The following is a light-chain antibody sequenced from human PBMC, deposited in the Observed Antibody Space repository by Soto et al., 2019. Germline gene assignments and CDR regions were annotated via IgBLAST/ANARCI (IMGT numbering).Light chain of an antibody. CDR2: GAS. J-gene: IGKJ2*01. CDR1: QSVSSSY. V-gene: IGKV3-20*01. Sequence: EIVLTQSPGTLSLSPGERATLSCRASQSVSSSYLAWYQQKPGQAPRLLIYGASSRATGIPDRFSGIGSGTDFTLTISRLEPEDFAVYYCHQYGSSPPYTFGQGTKLEIK. CDR3: HQYGSSPPYT.